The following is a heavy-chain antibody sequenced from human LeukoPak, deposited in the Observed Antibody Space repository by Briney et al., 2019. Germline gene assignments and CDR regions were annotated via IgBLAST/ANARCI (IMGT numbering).Heavy chain of an antibody. D-gene: IGHD3-10*01. J-gene: IGHJ5*02. Sequence: GSSVKVSCKASGYTFTSYGISWVRQAAGQGVEWMGWISAYNGNTNYAKKLQGRVTMTTDTSTSTAYMELGSLRSDDTAVYYCARGPGNYYGSGSYYDPWGQGTLVTVSS. V-gene: IGHV1-18*01. CDR3: ARGPGNYYGSGSYYDP. CDR1: GYTFTSYG. CDR2: ISAYNGNT.